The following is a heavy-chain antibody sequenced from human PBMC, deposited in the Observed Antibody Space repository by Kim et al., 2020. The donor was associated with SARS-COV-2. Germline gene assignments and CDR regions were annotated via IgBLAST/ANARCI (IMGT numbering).Heavy chain of an antibody. J-gene: IGHJ4*02. D-gene: IGHD1-26*01. Sequence: YAQKFQGRVTMTRDTSTSTVYMELSSLRSEDTAVYYCARLVGATRGVDYWGQGTLVTVSS. CDR3: ARLVGATRGVDY. V-gene: IGHV1-46*01.